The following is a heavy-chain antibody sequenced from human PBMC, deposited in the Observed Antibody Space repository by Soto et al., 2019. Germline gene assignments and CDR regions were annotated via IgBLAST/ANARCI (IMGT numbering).Heavy chain of an antibody. CDR2: VYYSGST. D-gene: IGHD5-18*01. Sequence: QVQLQESGPGLVKPSETLSLTCTVSGGSISNHYWNWIRQPPGKGLEWMGYVYYSGSTSYNPSLKSRVTISVDTSKNQFSLNLRSVTAADTAVYYCARAYSYGYLILDYWGLGTLVTVSS. V-gene: IGHV4-59*08. CDR1: GGSISNHY. J-gene: IGHJ4*02. CDR3: ARAYSYGYLILDY.